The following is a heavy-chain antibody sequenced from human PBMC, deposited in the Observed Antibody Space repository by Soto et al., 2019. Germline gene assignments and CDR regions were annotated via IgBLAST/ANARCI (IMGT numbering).Heavy chain of an antibody. V-gene: IGHV3-30*04. CDR3: ASLIPVAGTQGFDP. D-gene: IGHD6-19*01. J-gene: IGHJ5*02. CDR2: ISYDGRNK. CDR1: GFTFSSYA. Sequence: QVQLVESGGGVGQPGRSLRLSCAASGFTFSSYAMHWFRQAPGKWLEWVAVISYDGRNKYYADSVKGRFTISRDNSKNTLYLQMNSLRAEDTAVYYCASLIPVAGTQGFDPWGQGTLVTVSS.